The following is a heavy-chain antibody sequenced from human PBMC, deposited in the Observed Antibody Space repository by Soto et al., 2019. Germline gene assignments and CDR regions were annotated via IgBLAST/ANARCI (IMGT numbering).Heavy chain of an antibody. Sequence: GASVKVSCKASGYTFTGYYMHWVRQAPGQGLEWMGWINPNSGGTNYAQKFQGWVTMTRDTSISTAYMELSRLRSDDTAVYYCARGDYDILTGYYDYFAYWGQGTLVTVSS. V-gene: IGHV1-2*04. CDR2: INPNSGGT. J-gene: IGHJ4*02. CDR1: GYTFTGYY. D-gene: IGHD3-9*01. CDR3: ARGDYDILTGYYDYFAY.